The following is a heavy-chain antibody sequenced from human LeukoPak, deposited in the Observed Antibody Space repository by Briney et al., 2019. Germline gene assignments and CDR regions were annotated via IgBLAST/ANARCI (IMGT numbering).Heavy chain of an antibody. J-gene: IGHJ4*02. Sequence: GGSLRLSCAASGFTFSRYAMSWVRRAPGKGLKWVSAISGSGGSAYYADSVKGRFTISRDNSKNTLYLQMNSLRAEDTAVYYCAKIFGTSGSYSSYFDYWGQGTLVTVSS. CDR3: AKIFGTSGSYSSYFDY. D-gene: IGHD3-10*01. CDR1: GFTFSRYA. V-gene: IGHV3-23*01. CDR2: ISGSGGSA.